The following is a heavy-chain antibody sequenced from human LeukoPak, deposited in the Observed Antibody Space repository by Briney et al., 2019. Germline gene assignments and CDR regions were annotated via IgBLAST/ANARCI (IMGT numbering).Heavy chain of an antibody. J-gene: IGHJ3*02. V-gene: IGHV1-2*04. D-gene: IGHD3-22*01. Sequence: ASVKVSCKASGYTFTSYAMNWVRQAPAQGLEWMGWINPNSGGTNYAQKFQGWVTMTRDTSISTAYMELSRLRSDDTAVYYCAREYYYDSSGYPDAFDIWGQGTMVTVSS. CDR3: AREYYYDSSGYPDAFDI. CDR1: GYTFTSYA. CDR2: INPNSGGT.